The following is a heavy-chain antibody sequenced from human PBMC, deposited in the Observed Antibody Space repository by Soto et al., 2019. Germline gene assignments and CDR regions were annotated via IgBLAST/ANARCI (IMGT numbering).Heavy chain of an antibody. CDR3: VRYGANNLDY. CDR1: GYSFTGYW. D-gene: IGHD4-17*01. Sequence: EVQLVQSGAEVKKPGESLKISCETSGYSFTGYWIGWVRQMPGKGLEWMGIIYPDDSDTRYTPSFQGQVTISADKSISTAYLQWSSLKASDTAIYYCVRYGANNLDYWGQGTLLTVSS. CDR2: IYPDDSDT. V-gene: IGHV5-51*03. J-gene: IGHJ4*02.